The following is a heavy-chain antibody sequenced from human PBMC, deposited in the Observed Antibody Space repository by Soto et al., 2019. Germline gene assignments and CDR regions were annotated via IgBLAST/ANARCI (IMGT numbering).Heavy chain of an antibody. CDR3: ARRMTWSLLCFDL. CDR1: GYTFKDYD. D-gene: IGHD3-3*01. J-gene: IGHJ2*01. Sequence: QVQLLQSGAEVKKPGTSVRVSCRASGYTFKDYDINWVRRAPGQGLEWMGWMNPNSGNTAYARKFHDRITMTRSVSARTAFMELSSLTPEDTAVYYCARRMTWSLLCFDLWGSGTQVTVSS. CDR2: MNPNSGNT. V-gene: IGHV1-8*01.